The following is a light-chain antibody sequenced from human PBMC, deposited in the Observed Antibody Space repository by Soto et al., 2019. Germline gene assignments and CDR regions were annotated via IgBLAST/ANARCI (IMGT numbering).Light chain of an antibody. CDR2: RNS. V-gene: IGLV1-40*01. CDR3: QSYDNSLNLYV. Sequence: QSVLTQPPSVSGAPGQTITISCTGSSSNLGAGYDVHWYHQLPGAAPQLLIFRNSNRPSGVPDRFSASKSGTSASLAITGLQAEDEADYYCQSYDNSLNLYVFGTATKLTVL. CDR1: SSNLGAGYD. J-gene: IGLJ1*01.